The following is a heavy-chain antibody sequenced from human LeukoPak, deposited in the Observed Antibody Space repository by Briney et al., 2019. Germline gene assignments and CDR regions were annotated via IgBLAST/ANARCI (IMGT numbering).Heavy chain of an antibody. D-gene: IGHD6-6*01. J-gene: IGHJ3*02. V-gene: IGHV4-34*01. Sequence: KTSETLSLTCAVYGGSFSGYYWSWIRQPPGKGLEWIGEINHSGSTNYNPSLKSRVTISVDTSKNQFSLKLSSVTAADTAVYYCARDGRIAARDDAFDIWGQGTMVTVSS. CDR1: GGSFSGYY. CDR2: INHSGST. CDR3: ARDGRIAARDDAFDI.